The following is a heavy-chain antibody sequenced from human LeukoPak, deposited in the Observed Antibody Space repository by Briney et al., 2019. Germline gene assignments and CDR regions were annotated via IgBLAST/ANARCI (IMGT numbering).Heavy chain of an antibody. CDR1: GFTFSRNW. CDR3: VRTIGTTVFDY. D-gene: IGHD1-1*01. J-gene: IGHJ4*02. CDR2: INGDVSST. Sequence: PGGSLRLSCAASGFTFSRNWRHWVRQAPGKGLVWLSRINGDVSSTNYADSVKGRFTISRDNAKKTLSLQMNSLRAEDTAVYYCVRTIGTTVFDYWGQGNLVTVSS. V-gene: IGHV3-74*01.